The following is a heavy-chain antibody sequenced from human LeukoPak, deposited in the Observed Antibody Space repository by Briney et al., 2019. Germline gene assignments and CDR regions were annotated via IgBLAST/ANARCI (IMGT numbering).Heavy chain of an antibody. CDR1: GGSISSYY. CDR2: IYYSGST. J-gene: IGHJ6*03. D-gene: IGHD2-2*02. CDR3: ARVGYCSSTSCYTGYYYMDV. Sequence: PSETLSLTCTVSGGSISSYYWSWIRQPPGKGLECIGYIYYSGSTNYNPSLKSRVTISVDTSKNQFSLKLSSVTAADTAVYYCARVGYCSSTSCYTGYYYMDVWGKGTTVTVSS. V-gene: IGHV4-59*01.